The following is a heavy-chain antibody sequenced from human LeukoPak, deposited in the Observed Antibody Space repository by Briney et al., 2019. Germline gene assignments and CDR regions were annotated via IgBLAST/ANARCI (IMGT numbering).Heavy chain of an antibody. CDR2: ISSRSTYI. D-gene: IGHD3-22*01. CDR3: ARDLGARDYYDSSGYYRNYYFDY. V-gene: IGHV3-21*01. CDR1: GFTFSSYA. J-gene: IGHJ4*02. Sequence: GGSLRLSCAASGFTFSSYAMHWVRQAPGKGLEWVSSISSRSTYIYYAASVKGRFTISRDNAKNSLYLQMNSLRAEDTAVYYCARDLGARDYYDSSGYYRNYYFDYWGQGILVTVSS.